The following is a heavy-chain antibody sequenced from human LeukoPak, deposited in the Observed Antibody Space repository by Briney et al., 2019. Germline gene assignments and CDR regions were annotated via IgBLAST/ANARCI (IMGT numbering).Heavy chain of an antibody. V-gene: IGHV1-2*02. CDR3: ARDGSRYNWNLGDY. J-gene: IGHJ4*02. CDR2: INPNSGGT. CDR1: GYTFTGYY. Sequence: ASVKVSCKASGYTFTGYYMHWVRQAPGQGLEWMGWINPNSGGTNYAQKFQGRVTMTRDTSISTAYMELSRLRSDDTAVYYCARDGSRYNWNLGDYWGQGTLVTVSS. D-gene: IGHD1-20*01.